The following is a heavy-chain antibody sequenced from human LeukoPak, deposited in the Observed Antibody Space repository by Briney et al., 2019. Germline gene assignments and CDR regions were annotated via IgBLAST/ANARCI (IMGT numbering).Heavy chain of an antibody. V-gene: IGHV3-33*06. CDR2: IWYDGSNK. CDR3: AKDRKADYYFDY. J-gene: IGHJ4*02. D-gene: IGHD2-21*02. Sequence: PGGSLRLSCAASGFTFSSYGMHWVRQAPGEGLEWVAVIWYDGSNKYYADSVKGRFTISRDNSKNTLYLQMNSLRAEDTAVYYCAKDRKADYYFDYWGQGTLVTVSS. CDR1: GFTFSSYG.